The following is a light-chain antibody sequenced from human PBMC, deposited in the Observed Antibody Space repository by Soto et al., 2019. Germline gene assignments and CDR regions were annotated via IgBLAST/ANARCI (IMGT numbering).Light chain of an antibody. V-gene: IGKV4-1*01. Sequence: DIVMTQSPDSLAVSRGERATINCKSSQSVLYTSDNKNYLAWYQQKPGQPPNLLIYWASTRESGVPDRFSGSGSGTDFTLTISSLQAEDVAVYYCQQYYGTPLTFGQGTKVDIK. CDR2: WAS. CDR3: QQYYGTPLT. CDR1: QSVLYTSDNKNY. J-gene: IGKJ1*01.